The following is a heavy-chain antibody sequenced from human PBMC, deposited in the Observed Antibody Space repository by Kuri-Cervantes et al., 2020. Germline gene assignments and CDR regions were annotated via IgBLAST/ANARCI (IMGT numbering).Heavy chain of an antibody. CDR2: ISSSSSTI. D-gene: IGHD2-2*03. Sequence: GESLKISCAASGFTFSSYSMNWVRQAPGKGLEWVSYISSSSSTIYYADSVKGRFTISRDNAKNSLYLQMNSLRAEDTAVYYCAKSGTDWIHYYYGMDVWGQGTTVTVSS. CDR1: GFTFSSYS. CDR3: AKSGTDWIHYYYGMDV. V-gene: IGHV3-48*01. J-gene: IGHJ6*02.